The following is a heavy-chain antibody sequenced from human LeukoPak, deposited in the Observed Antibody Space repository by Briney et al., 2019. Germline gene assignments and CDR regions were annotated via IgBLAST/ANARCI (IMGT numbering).Heavy chain of an antibody. CDR3: AKGERGYCSSTTCYAVD. Sequence: GGSLRLSCAASGFTFSSYGMHWVRQAPGKGLEWVSFIRFDGSNKFYADSVKGQFTISRDNSKNTLYLQMNSLRVEDTAVYYCAKGERGYCSSTTCYAVDWGQGTLVTVSS. CDR2: IRFDGSNK. J-gene: IGHJ4*02. V-gene: IGHV3-30*02. D-gene: IGHD2-2*01. CDR1: GFTFSSYG.